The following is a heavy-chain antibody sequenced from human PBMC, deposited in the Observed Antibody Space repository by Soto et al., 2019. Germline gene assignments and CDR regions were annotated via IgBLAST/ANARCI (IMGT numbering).Heavy chain of an antibody. CDR1: GYTFTNYY. V-gene: IGHV1-46*01. CDR2: INPNGGSP. Sequence: QVQLVQSGAEVKNPGASVKVSCKASGYTFTNYYIHWVRQAPGQGLEWMAIINPNGGSPNYARKFQGRVTLARDTFTSTVYMELSSLRSEDTAIYYCARGLAAGDYWGQGTLVTVYS. CDR3: ARGLAAGDY. J-gene: IGHJ4*02. D-gene: IGHD6-13*01.